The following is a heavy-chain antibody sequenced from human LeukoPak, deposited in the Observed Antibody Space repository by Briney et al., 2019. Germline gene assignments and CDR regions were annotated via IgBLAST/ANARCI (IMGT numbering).Heavy chain of an antibody. J-gene: IGHJ3*01. V-gene: IGHV3-30*18. D-gene: IGHD6-19*01. Sequence: GGSLRLSCAASGFTFSSYGMHWVRQTPGKGLEWVALISFDGSIEYYVDSVKGRFTISRDNSKNTLFLQMNSLRPEDTAVYYCAKDSDIAVAGSDDALDVWGQGTMVTVSS. CDR3: AKDSDIAVAGSDDALDV. CDR1: GFTFSSYG. CDR2: ISFDGSIE.